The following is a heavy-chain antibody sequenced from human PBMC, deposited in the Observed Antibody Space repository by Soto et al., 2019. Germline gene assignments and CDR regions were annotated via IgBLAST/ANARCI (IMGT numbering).Heavy chain of an antibody. CDR1: GFTFSSYW. CDR3: ARAGGAVVPAAIGYFDY. D-gene: IGHD2-2*02. Sequence: GGSLRLSCAASGFTFSSYWMSWVRQAPGKGLEWVANIKQDGSEKYYVDSVKGRFTISRDNAKNSLYLQMNSLRAEDTAVYYCARAGGAVVPAAIGYFDYWGQGTLVTVSS. J-gene: IGHJ4*02. CDR2: IKQDGSEK. V-gene: IGHV3-7*03.